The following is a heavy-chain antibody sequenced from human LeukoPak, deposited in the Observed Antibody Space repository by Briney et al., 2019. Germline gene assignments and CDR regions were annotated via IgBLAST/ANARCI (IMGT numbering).Heavy chain of an antibody. CDR2: IYYSGGIT. CDR3: VREVAARAFDI. D-gene: IGHD6-6*01. CDR1: GGSISSYY. J-gene: IGHJ3*02. Sequence: SETLSLTCTVSGGSISSYYWSWIRQPPGKGLEWIGYIYYSGGITNYNPPLKSRVTISVDTSKNQFSLKLSSVTAAYTAVYYCVREVAARAFDIWGQGTMVTVSS. V-gene: IGHV4-59*01.